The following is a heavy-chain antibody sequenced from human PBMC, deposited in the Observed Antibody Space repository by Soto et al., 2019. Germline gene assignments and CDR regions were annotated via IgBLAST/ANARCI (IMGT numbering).Heavy chain of an antibody. D-gene: IGHD3-22*01. CDR2: INHSGST. CDR1: GGSFSGYY. J-gene: IGHJ5*02. V-gene: IGHV4-34*01. CDR3: ARASDSSRSWFDP. Sequence: SETLSLTCAVYGGSFSGYYWSWIRQPPGKGLEWIGEINHSGSTNYNPSLKSRVTISVDTSKKHFSLKLSSVTAADTAVYYCARASDSSRSWFDPWGQGTLVTVSS.